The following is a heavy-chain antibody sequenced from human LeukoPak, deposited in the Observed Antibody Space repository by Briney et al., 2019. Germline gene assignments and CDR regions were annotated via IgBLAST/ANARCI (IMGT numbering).Heavy chain of an antibody. CDR3: ARVLRYDYSPYYGMDV. CDR1: GFTFSSYW. V-gene: IGHV3-74*01. D-gene: IGHD2-21*01. Sequence: GGSLRLSCAASGFTFSSYWMHWVRQAPGKGLVWVSRINSDGSSTSYADSVKGRFTISRDNAKHTLYLQMNSLRAEDTAVYYCARVLRYDYSPYYGMDVWGQGTTVTVSS. CDR2: INSDGSST. J-gene: IGHJ6*02.